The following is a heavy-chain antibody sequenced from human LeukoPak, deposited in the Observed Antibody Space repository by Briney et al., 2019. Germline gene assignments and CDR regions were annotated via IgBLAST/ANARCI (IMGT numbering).Heavy chain of an antibody. Sequence: GESLKISCAASGFTFSSYAMSWVRQAPGKGLEWVSAISGSGGSTYYADSVKGRFTISRDNSKNTLYLQMNSLRAEDTAVYYCAKGYEGAFDIWGQGTMVTVSS. CDR1: GFTFSSYA. CDR3: AKGYEGAFDI. J-gene: IGHJ3*02. D-gene: IGHD1-1*01. V-gene: IGHV3-23*01. CDR2: ISGSGGST.